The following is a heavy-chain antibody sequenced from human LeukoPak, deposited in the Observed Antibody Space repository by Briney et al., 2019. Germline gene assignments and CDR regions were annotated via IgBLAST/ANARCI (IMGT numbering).Heavy chain of an antibody. J-gene: IGHJ4*02. CDR3: ARGVGYLDY. CDR2: ISGSGGST. V-gene: IGHV3-21*01. Sequence: GGSLRLSCVASGFTFSSYWMSWVRQAPGKGLEWVSSISGSGGSTYYADPVKGRLTISRDNAKNSLYLQMNSLRAEDTAVYYCARGVGYLDYWGQGTLVTVSS. D-gene: IGHD6-13*01. CDR1: GFTFSSYW.